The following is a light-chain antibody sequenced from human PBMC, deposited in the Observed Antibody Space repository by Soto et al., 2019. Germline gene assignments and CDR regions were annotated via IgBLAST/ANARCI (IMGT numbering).Light chain of an antibody. CDR2: SNN. CDR1: CSNIGSNY. J-gene: IGLJ3*02. V-gene: IGLV1-47*02. CDR3: AAWDDSLSGGV. Sequence: QSVLTQPPSASGTPGQRVTISCSGSCSNIGSNYVYWYQQLPGTDPKLLIYSNNQRPSGVPDRFSGYKSGTSASLAISGLRSEDESDYYCAAWDDSLSGGVFVGGTTLTVL.